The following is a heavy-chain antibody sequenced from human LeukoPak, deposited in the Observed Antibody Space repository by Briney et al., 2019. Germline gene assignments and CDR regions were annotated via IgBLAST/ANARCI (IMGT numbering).Heavy chain of an antibody. CDR3: GRDDTSGYYYPY. CDR2: RKPDGSDQ. Sequence: PGGSLRLSWAASGFIFSVHWMNWVRQAPGKGLEWVASRKPDGSDQFYVDSVKGRFTVSRDNAKNSLYLQMNSLSAEDTAVYYCGRDDTSGYYYPYWGQGTLVTVSS. V-gene: IGHV3-7*05. CDR1: GFIFSVHW. J-gene: IGHJ4*02. D-gene: IGHD3-22*01.